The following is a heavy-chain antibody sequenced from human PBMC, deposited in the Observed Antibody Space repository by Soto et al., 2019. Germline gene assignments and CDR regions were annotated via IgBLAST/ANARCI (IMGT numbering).Heavy chain of an antibody. CDR3: ATTYYVILTGYYTPYPTTTPYYFDY. Sequence: QVQLVESGGGVVQPGRSLRLSCAAYGFTFSSYAMHWVRQAPGKGLEWVAVISYDGSNKYYADSVKGRFTISRDNSKNTLYLQMNSLRAEDTAVYYCATTYYVILTGYYTPYPTTTPYYFDYWGQGTLVTVSS. J-gene: IGHJ4*02. V-gene: IGHV3-30-3*01. CDR1: GFTFSSYA. CDR2: ISYDGSNK. D-gene: IGHD3-9*01.